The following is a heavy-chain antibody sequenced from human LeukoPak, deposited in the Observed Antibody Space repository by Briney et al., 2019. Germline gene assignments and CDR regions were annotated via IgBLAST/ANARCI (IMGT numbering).Heavy chain of an antibody. D-gene: IGHD2-8*02. J-gene: IGHJ4*02. V-gene: IGHV3-30*02. Sequence: GGSLRLSCAASGFTFSSSAMHWVRQGPGKGLVWVSYITHHGNNKYYADSVKGRFTISRDNSKGSLYLQMNSLRAEDTAVYYCAKDGSWSCTDWGQGTLVRVSS. CDR1: GFTFSSSA. CDR2: ITHHGNNK. CDR3: AKDGSWSCTD.